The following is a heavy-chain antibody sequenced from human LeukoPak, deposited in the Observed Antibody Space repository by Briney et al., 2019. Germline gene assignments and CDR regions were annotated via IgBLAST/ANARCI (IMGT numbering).Heavy chain of an antibody. V-gene: IGHV4-34*01. D-gene: IGHD3-10*01. CDR2: INHSGST. CDR1: GGSFSGYY. CDR3: ARGMVRGVIMGVYFDY. J-gene: IGHJ4*02. Sequence: SETLSLTCAVYGGSFSGYYWSWIRQPPGKGLEWIGEINHSGSTNYNPSLKSRVTIPVDTSKNQFSLKLSSVTAADTAVYYCARGMVRGVIMGVYFDYWGQGTLVTVSS.